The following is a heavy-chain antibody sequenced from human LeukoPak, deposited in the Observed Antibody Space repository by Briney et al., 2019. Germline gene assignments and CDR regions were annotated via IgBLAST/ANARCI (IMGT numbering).Heavy chain of an antibody. Sequence: GGSLRLSCAASGFTVTSNYMSWVRQAPGKGLEWVSIIYGGGRTYYADSVKGRFTSSRDNSNNTMYLQMNSLRAEDTAVYYCARGEYYDSSGYYRYMFDFWGQGTLVTVSS. D-gene: IGHD3-22*01. CDR1: GFTVTSNY. CDR3: ARGEYYDSSGYYRYMFDF. J-gene: IGHJ4*02. V-gene: IGHV3-66*01. CDR2: IYGGGRT.